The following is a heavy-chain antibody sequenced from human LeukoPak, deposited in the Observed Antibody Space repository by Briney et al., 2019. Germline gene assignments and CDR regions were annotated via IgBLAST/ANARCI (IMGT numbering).Heavy chain of an antibody. CDR1: GYTFTSYY. V-gene: IGHV1-46*01. Sequence: ASVKVSCKASGYTFTSYYMHWVRQAPGQGLEWMGIINPSGGSTSYAQKFQGRVTMTRDTSTSTVYMELSSLRSEDTAVYYCARDGTTVTTAHNWFDPWGQGTLVTVSS. CDR2: INPSGGST. D-gene: IGHD4-17*01. J-gene: IGHJ5*02. CDR3: ARDGTTVTTAHNWFDP.